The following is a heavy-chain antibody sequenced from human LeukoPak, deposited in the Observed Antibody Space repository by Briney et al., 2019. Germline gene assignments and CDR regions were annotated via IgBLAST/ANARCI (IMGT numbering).Heavy chain of an antibody. CDR3: AKVVGVYSTQTQYYYYYYGMDV. CDR2: ISYDGSNK. J-gene: IGHJ6*02. D-gene: IGHD2-15*01. Sequence: GGSLRLSCAASGFTFSSYGMHWVRQAPGKGLEWVAVISYDGSNKYCADSVKGRFTISRDNSKNTLYLQMNSLRAEDTAVYYCAKVVGVYSTQTQYYYYYYGMDVWGQGTTVTVSS. CDR1: GFTFSSYG. V-gene: IGHV3-30*18.